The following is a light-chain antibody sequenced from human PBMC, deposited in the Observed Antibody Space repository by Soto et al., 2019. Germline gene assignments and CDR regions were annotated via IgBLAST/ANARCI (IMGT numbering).Light chain of an antibody. CDR2: GAS. Sequence: ETVMTQSEATLSVSPGKRATLSCRASQSIHTNLAWYQQKPGQPPRLLIYGASTRVTGIPTRFSGSGSGTEFTLTISSLQSEDFAVYYCQQYNNWPRTFGQGTKVEIK. CDR3: QQYNNWPRT. J-gene: IGKJ1*01. CDR1: QSIHTN. V-gene: IGKV3-15*01.